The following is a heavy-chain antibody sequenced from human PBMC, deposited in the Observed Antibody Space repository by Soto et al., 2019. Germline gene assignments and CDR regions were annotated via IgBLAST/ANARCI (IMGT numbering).Heavy chain of an antibody. V-gene: IGHV4-31*03. J-gene: IGHJ6*02. CDR3: ATEVPIEVPYYYGSGSYSHGMDV. CDR1: GGSISSGGYY. D-gene: IGHD3-10*01. Sequence: SETLSLTCTVSGGSISSGGYYWSWIRQHPGKGLEWIGYIYYSGSTYYNPSLKSRVTISVDTSKNQFSLKLSSVTAADTAVYYCATEVPIEVPYYYGSGSYSHGMDVWGQGTTVTVSS. CDR2: IYYSGST.